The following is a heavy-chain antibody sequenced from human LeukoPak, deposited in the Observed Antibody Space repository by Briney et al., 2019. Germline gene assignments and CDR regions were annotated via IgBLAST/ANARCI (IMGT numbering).Heavy chain of an antibody. CDR3: AREDIPMVLSLDH. D-gene: IGHD3-10*01. J-gene: IGHJ4*02. Sequence: GGSLRLSCAASGFTFSSYAMSWVRQAPVKGLEWVSAISGGGDNTYYADSVRGRFTVSRDNSKNTLYVQMTSLRAEDTAVYYCAREDIPMVLSLDHWGQGTLVTVSS. CDR2: ISGGGDNT. CDR1: GFTFSSYA. V-gene: IGHV3-23*01.